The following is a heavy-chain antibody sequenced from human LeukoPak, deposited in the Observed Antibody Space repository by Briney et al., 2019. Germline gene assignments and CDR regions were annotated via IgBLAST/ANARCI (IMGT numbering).Heavy chain of an antibody. CDR2: KCWNSGSI. D-gene: IGHD3-10*01. V-gene: IGHV3-9*01. Sequence: SLRLSCAASRFTLDVYATHGVRQAPGRGREWVSGKCWNSGSIGYADSVKGRFAMSRDNAKSSLYLQMNSLRAEDTALYYCAKDRQLLWFGELLGYFDYWGQGTLVIVSS. J-gene: IGHJ4*02. CDR3: AKDRQLLWFGELLGYFDY. CDR1: RFTLDVYA.